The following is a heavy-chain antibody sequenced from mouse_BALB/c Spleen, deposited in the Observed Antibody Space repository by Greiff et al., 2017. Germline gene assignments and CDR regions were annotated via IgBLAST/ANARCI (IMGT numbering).Heavy chain of an antibody. Sequence: EVMLVESGGGLVQPGGSLKLSCAASGFTFSDYYMYWVRQTPEKRLEWVATISDGGSYTYYPDSVKGRFTISRDNAKNNLYLQMSSLKSEDTAMYYCARDGDGGAFDYWGQGTTLTVSS. CDR3: ARDGDGGAFDY. CDR1: GFTFSDYY. V-gene: IGHV5-4*02. J-gene: IGHJ2*01. CDR2: ISDGGSYT. D-gene: IGHD3-3*01.